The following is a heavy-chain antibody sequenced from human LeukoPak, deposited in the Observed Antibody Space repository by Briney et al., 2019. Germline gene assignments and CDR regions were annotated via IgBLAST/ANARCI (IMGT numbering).Heavy chain of an antibody. V-gene: IGHV3-30*02. CDR2: IQFDGIKK. Sequence: PGGSLRLSCAASGFTFSSSAMHWVRQAPGKGPEWVAYIQFDGIKKFYSDSVKGRFTISRDNSKNTLFLQMSSLTTEDTAVYYCAQKSTGTFDIWGQGTMVTVSP. CDR1: GFTFSSSA. CDR3: AQKSTGTFDI. J-gene: IGHJ3*02. D-gene: IGHD6-13*01.